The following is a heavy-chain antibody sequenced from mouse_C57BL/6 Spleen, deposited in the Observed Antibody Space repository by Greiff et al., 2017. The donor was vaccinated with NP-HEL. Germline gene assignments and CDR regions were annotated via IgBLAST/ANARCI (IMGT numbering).Heavy chain of an antibody. CDR1: GYAFSSSW. D-gene: IGHD1-1*01. CDR2: IYPGDGDT. V-gene: IGHV1-82*01. CDR3: ARVGYGSSPWFAY. Sequence: VQLQQSGPELVKPGASVKISCKASGYAFSSSWMNWVKQRPGKGLEWIGRIYPGDGDTNYNGKFKGKATLTADKSSSTAYMQLSSLTSEDSAVYFCARVGYGSSPWFAYWGQGTLVTVSA. J-gene: IGHJ3*01.